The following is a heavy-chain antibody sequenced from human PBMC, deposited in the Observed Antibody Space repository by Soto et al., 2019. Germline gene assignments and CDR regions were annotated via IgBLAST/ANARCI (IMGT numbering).Heavy chain of an antibody. J-gene: IGHJ4*02. V-gene: IGHV2-5*01. CDR2: IYWNDDK. D-gene: IGHD3-16*01. CDR1: GFSLRTTGVG. CDR3: AHTWGLPFDY. Sequence: QITLKESGPTLVEPTQTLTLTCTYSGFSLRTTGVGVGWIRQHPGKSLEWLGIIYWNDDKRYSPSLKNRFTLTSDISKSQVVLTMTTMDPVDTATYYCAHTWGLPFDYWGQGTLVIVSS.